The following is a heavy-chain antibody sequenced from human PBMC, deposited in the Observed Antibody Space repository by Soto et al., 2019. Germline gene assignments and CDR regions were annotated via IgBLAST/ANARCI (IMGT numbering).Heavy chain of an antibody. J-gene: IGHJ4*02. CDR1: GYTFRSHY. CDR3: ARTPGIAAAGLDY. V-gene: IGHV1-46*01. Sequence: ASVKVSCKASGYTFRSHYIHWVRQAPGEGLEWMGMINPSGGAATYAQRFQDRLTMTRDTSTSTVYMELSSLKSGDTAVFYCARTPGIAAAGLDYWGQGTLVTVSS. D-gene: IGHD6-13*01. CDR2: INPSGGAA.